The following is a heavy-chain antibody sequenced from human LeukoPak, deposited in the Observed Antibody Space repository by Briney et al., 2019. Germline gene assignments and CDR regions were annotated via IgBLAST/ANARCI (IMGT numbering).Heavy chain of an antibody. Sequence: LSLTCTVSGGSISSSSYYWGWIRQPPGKGLEWISYISSSGNTMYYTDSVKGRFTISRDNAKNSLHLQMNSLSAEDTAVYHCARRGSSGRSLDYWGQGTLVTVSS. V-gene: IGHV3-11*01. CDR3: ARRGSSGRSLDY. CDR2: ISSSGNTM. J-gene: IGHJ4*02. CDR1: GGSISSSSYY. D-gene: IGHD6-19*01.